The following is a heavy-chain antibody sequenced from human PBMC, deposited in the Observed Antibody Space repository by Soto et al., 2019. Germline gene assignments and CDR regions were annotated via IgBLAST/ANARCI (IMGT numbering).Heavy chain of an antibody. CDR3: ARDRRVIPDADMDY. J-gene: IGHJ4*02. D-gene: IGHD2-21*01. CDR1: GFTFSXXX. Sequence: QVQLVESGGGVVQPGSSLRLSCEASGFTFSXXXMHWVRQAPGKGLEWVGVIYSDGSHQYYGDSVKGRFTISRDNSNKMVYLQMTGLRLDDSALYYCARDRRVIPDADMDYWGQGVLVTVSS. CDR2: IYSDGSHQ. V-gene: IGHV3-30*03.